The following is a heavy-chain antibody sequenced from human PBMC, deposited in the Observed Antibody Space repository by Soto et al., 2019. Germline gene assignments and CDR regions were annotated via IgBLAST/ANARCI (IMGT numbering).Heavy chain of an antibody. CDR3: AKDSGYDHYYDMDV. J-gene: IGHJ6*02. V-gene: IGHV3-23*01. Sequence: EVQLLESGGGLVQPGGSLRLSCAASGFTFDIYAMSWVRQAPGKGLEWVSTIIGSGGTPYYADSVKGRFTISRDNSKNTLYVQMNSLRADDTAEYYCAKDSGYDHYYDMDVWGQGTTVTVSS. D-gene: IGHD5-12*01. CDR1: GFTFDIYA. CDR2: IIGSGGTP.